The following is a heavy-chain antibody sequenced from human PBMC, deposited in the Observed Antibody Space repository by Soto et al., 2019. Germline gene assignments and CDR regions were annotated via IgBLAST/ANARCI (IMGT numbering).Heavy chain of an antibody. CDR2: ISYDGSNK. J-gene: IGHJ5*02. V-gene: IGHV3-30*03. CDR1: GFTFSSYG. D-gene: IGHD2-15*01. CDR3: ATRGGYCSGGTRAPPPSTWFDP. Sequence: GGSLRLSCAASGFTFSSYGMHWVRQAPGKGLEWVAVISYDGSNKYYADSVKGRFTISRDNSKNTLYLQMNSLRAEDTAVYYCATRGGYCSGGTRAPPPSTWFDPWGQGTLVTVSS.